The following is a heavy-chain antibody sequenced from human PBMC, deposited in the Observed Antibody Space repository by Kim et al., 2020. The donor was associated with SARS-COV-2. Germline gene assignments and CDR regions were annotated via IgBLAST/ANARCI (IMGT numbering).Heavy chain of an antibody. CDR3: ARDLGEVAFDY. CDR1: GGSISSYY. V-gene: IGHV4-59*01. J-gene: IGHJ4*02. Sequence: SETLSLTCTVSGGSISSYYWSWIRQPPGKGLEWIGYIYYSGSTNYNPSLKSRVTISVDTSKNQFSLKLSSVTAADTAVYYCARDLGEVAFDYWGQGTLVTVSS. CDR2: IYYSGST. D-gene: IGHD3-16*01.